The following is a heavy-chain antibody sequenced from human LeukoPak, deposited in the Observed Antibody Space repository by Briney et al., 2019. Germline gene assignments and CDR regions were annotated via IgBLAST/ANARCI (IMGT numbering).Heavy chain of an antibody. Sequence: GGSLRLSCAASGFIFSSYAMSWVRQAPGKGLEWVSAISGSGGSTYYADSVKGRFTISRDNSKYTLYLQMNSLRAEDTAVYYCARVRYNRSFDYWGQGTLVIVSS. V-gene: IGHV3-23*01. J-gene: IGHJ4*02. D-gene: IGHD5-24*01. CDR1: GFIFSSYA. CDR2: ISGSGGST. CDR3: ARVRYNRSFDY.